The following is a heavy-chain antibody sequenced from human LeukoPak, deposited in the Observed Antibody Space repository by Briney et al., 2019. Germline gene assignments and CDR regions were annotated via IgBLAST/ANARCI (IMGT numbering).Heavy chain of an antibody. CDR3: ARDSAGYDY. V-gene: IGHV3-7*01. J-gene: IGHJ4*02. D-gene: IGHD5-12*01. CDR2: LKEDGSDK. CDR1: GITFRTFW. Sequence: PGGSLRLSCAASGITFRTFWMSWVRQAPGKGLEWVANLKEDGSDKYYADSVKGRFTISRDNAKNSLFLQMSSLRVDDTAINYCARDSAGYDYWGQGTLVTVSS.